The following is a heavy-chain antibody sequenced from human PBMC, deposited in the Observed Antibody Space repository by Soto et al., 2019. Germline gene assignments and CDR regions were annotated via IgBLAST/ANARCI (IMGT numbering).Heavy chain of an antibody. CDR3: PPRVSGGNYLLDS. CDR1: GFSLSTSGVG. CDR2: IYWDDDK. D-gene: IGHD3-10*01. J-gene: IGHJ4*02. V-gene: IGHV2-5*02. Sequence: QITLKESGPTLVKPTQTLTLTCTFSGFSLSTSGVGVAWIRQPPGKALEWLALIYWDDDKRYRSSLKSRLSITKAPPKNRVALTITNMDPLDPATYYCPPRVSGGNYLLDSWGQGTLVTFPS.